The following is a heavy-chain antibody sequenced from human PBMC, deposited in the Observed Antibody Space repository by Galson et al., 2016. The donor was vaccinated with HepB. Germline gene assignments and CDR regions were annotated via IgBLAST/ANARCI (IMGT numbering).Heavy chain of an antibody. D-gene: IGHD3-22*01. Sequence: SVKVSCKASGYTFRNYAMHWVRQAPGQRLEWMAWINAGNGKTKSSERFQGRVTITRDTSARTAYMELISLRSEDTAVYYCARAMRYYDSSGYPSVGMDVWGQGTTVTASS. J-gene: IGHJ6*02. CDR1: GYTFRNYA. CDR2: INAGNGKT. V-gene: IGHV1-3*01. CDR3: ARAMRYYDSSGYPSVGMDV.